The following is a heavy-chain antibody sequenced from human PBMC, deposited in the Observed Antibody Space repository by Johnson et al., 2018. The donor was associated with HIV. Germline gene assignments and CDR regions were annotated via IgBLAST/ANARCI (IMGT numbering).Heavy chain of an antibody. CDR2: ISSHGGST. J-gene: IGHJ3*02. V-gene: IGHV3-64*01. CDR3: ARGAGYVDWLSADEGFAVDI. Sequence: VQLVESGGGFIQPGGSLRLSCAASVFTVSSNYLTWVRPAPGLGLEFVSAISSHGGSTYYATSVTGLFTISRDNSKNTLYLQMGSLRTEDRAVYYCARGAGYVDWLSADEGFAVDIWGQGTRVTVSS. D-gene: IGHD3-9*01. CDR1: VFTVSSNY.